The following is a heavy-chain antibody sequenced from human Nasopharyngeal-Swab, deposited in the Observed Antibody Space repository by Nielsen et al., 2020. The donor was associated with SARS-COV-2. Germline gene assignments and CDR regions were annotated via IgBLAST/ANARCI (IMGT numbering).Heavy chain of an antibody. V-gene: IGHV3-23*01. J-gene: IGHJ4*02. Sequence: SCKASGFTFSSYAMSWVRQAPGKGLEWVSAITGRGGSTYYADSVKGRFTISRDNSKNTLYLQMNSLRAEDTAVYYCAKVRGTWDYGDYFDYWGQGTLVTVSS. CDR3: AKVRGTWDYGDYFDY. CDR1: GFTFSSYA. CDR2: ITGRGGST. D-gene: IGHD4-17*01.